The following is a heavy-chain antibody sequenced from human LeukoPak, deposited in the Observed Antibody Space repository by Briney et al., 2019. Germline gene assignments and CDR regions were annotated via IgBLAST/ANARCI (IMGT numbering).Heavy chain of an antibody. J-gene: IGHJ5*02. CDR1: GGSISSSSYY. CDR2: IYYSGST. D-gene: IGHD2-15*01. CDR3: ASAFDCSGGSCYDP. Sequence: PSETLSLTCTVSGGSISSSSYYWGWIRQPPGKGLEWIGSIYYSGSTYYNPSLKSRVTISVDTSKNQFSLKLSSVTAADTAVYYCASAFDCSGGSCYDPWGQGTLVTVSS. V-gene: IGHV4-39*01.